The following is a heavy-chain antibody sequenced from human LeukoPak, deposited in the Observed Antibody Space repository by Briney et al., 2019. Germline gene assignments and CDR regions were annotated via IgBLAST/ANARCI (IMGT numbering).Heavy chain of an antibody. V-gene: IGHV1-2*02. D-gene: IGHD2-15*01. CDR3: ARGVYCSGGSWYTYYYYMDV. CDR2: INPHRGGT. J-gene: IGHJ6*03. CDR1: GYTFTGSS. Sequence: GSATVSSMASGYTFTGSSMHWVPQAPGQQLESMGCINPHRGGTNYAQKLQSRDNMTRDTSISTAYMELSRLRSDDTAVYYCARGVYCSGGSWYTYYYYMDVWGKGTTVTVSS.